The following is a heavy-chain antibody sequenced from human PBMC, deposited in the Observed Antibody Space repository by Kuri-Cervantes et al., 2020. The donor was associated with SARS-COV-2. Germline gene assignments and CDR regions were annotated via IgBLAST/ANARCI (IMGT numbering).Heavy chain of an antibody. J-gene: IGHJ4*02. Sequence: ASVKVSCKASGYTFTSYGISWVRQAPGQGLEWMGRISAYNGNTNYAQKLQGRVTMTTDTSTSTAYMELRSLRSDDTAVYYCARDPGYSSSWTLDYWGQGTLVTVSS. D-gene: IGHD6-13*01. V-gene: IGHV1-18*04. CDR1: GYTFTSYG. CDR3: ARDPGYSSSWTLDY. CDR2: ISAYNGNT.